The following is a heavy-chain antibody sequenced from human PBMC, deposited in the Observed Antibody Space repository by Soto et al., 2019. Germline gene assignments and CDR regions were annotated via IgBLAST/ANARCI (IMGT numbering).Heavy chain of an antibody. J-gene: IGHJ3*02. CDR3: AKGGYYSLFDI. Sequence: QPGGSLRLSCVASGFPFSSYAMSWVRQTPGKGPEWVSGISGSGGRTYYADSVKGRSTISRDNSNNTLSLQMHILRVEDTAVYFCAKGGYYSLFDIWGQGTVVTVSS. CDR2: ISGSGGRT. V-gene: IGHV3-23*01. D-gene: IGHD3-16*01. CDR1: GFPFSSYA.